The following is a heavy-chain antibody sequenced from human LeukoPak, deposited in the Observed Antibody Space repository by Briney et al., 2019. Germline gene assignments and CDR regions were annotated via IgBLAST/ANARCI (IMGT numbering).Heavy chain of an antibody. CDR1: GFTFSSYG. J-gene: IGHJ4*02. V-gene: IGHV3-30*18. Sequence: GGSLRLSCAASGFTFSSYGMHWVRQAPGKGLEWVAVVSYDASKKFYADSAKGRFTISRDNSKNTLSLQMNSLRPEGTAVYYCAKELRGYSFFEHWGQGSLVTVFS. CDR2: VSYDASKK. CDR3: AKELRGYSFFEH. D-gene: IGHD5-18*01.